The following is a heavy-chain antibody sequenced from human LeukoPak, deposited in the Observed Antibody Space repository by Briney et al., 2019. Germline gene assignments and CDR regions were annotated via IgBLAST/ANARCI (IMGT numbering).Heavy chain of an antibody. CDR2: ISSRSDSI. V-gene: IGHV3-48*02. CDR1: GFTFSNYG. D-gene: IGHD5-12*01. J-gene: IGHJ4*02. CDR3: ARAMRSGYDY. Sequence: PGGSLRLSCAVSGFTFSNYGMNWVRQAPGKRLEWVSYISSRSDSIYYADSVKGRFTISRDNAQNSLYLQMNSLRDEDTAVYYCARAMRSGYDYWGQGTLVTVSS.